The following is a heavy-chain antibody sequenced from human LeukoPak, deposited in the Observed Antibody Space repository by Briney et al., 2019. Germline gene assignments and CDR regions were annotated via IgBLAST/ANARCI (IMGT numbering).Heavy chain of an antibody. J-gene: IGHJ4*02. CDR2: IYPGDSDT. V-gene: IGHV5-51*01. CDR1: GYSFTSYW. CDR3: VIELTNFYY. Sequence: GESLKIPCKGSGYSFTSYWIGWVPQMPGKGREWRGIIYPGDSDTRYRPPFQGPVTIPADKSISTAFLQWSSLKASHTALFYCVIELTNFYYWGQGTLVTVSS. D-gene: IGHD4/OR15-4a*01.